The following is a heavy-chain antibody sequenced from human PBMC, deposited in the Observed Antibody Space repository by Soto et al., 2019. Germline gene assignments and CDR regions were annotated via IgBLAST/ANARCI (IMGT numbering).Heavy chain of an antibody. V-gene: IGHV1-18*01. Sequence: QVQLVQSGAEVKKTGASVKVSCKASGYTFTSYGISWVRQAPGQGLEWMGWISAYNGNTNYAQKLQGRVTMTTDTSTSTAYMELRSLRSDDTAVYYCARDRGGGSYPYYYYYYGMDVWGQGTTVTVSS. J-gene: IGHJ6*02. CDR2: ISAYNGNT. D-gene: IGHD1-26*01. CDR3: ARDRGGGSYPYYYYYYGMDV. CDR1: GYTFTSYG.